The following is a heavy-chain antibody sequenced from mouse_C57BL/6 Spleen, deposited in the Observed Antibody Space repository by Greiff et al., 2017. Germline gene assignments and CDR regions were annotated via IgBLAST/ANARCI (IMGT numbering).Heavy chain of an antibody. Sequence: QVQLQQSGAELVRPGTSVKVSCKASGYAFTNYLIEWVKQRPGQGLEWSGVINPGSGGTNYNEKFKGKATLTADKSSSTAYMQLSSLTSEDSAVYFCARGGLDYWGQGTTLTVSS. D-gene: IGHD3-3*01. J-gene: IGHJ2*01. CDR1: GYAFTNYL. CDR2: INPGSGGT. V-gene: IGHV1-54*01. CDR3: ARGGLDY.